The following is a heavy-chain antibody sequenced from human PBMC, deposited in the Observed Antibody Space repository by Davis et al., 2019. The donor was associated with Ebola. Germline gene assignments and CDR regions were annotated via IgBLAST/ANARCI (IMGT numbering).Heavy chain of an antibody. CDR3: ARGFMITFGGVIVPPYYFDY. Sequence: ASVKVSCKASGYTFTSYAMHWVRQAPGQRLEWMGWINAGNGNTKYSQKFQGRVTITRDTSASTDYMELSSLRSEDTAVYYGARGFMITFGGVIVPPYYFDYWGQGTLVTVSS. CDR1: GYTFTSYA. D-gene: IGHD3-16*02. CDR2: INAGNGNT. J-gene: IGHJ4*02. V-gene: IGHV1-3*01.